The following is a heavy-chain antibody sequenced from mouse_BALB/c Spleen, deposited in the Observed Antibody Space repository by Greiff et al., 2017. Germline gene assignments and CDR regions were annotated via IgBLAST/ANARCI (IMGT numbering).Heavy chain of an antibody. V-gene: IGHV2-2*02. J-gene: IGHJ1*01. CDR2: IWSGGST. Sequence: VNLVESGPGLVQPSQSLSITCTVSGFSLTSYGVHWVRQSPGKGLEWLGVIWSGGSTDYNAAFISRLSISKDNSKSQVFFKMNSLQANDTAIYYCARNELFPYYGSSYWYFDVWGAGTTVTVSS. D-gene: IGHD1-1*01. CDR1: GFSLTSYG. CDR3: ARNELFPYYGSSYWYFDV.